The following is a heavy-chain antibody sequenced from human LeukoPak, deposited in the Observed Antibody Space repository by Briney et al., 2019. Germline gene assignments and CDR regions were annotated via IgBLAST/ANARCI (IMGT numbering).Heavy chain of an antibody. CDR1: GYTFTSYG. V-gene: IGHV1-18*01. Sequence: GASVKVSCKASGYTFTSYGISWVRQAPGQGLEWMGWISAYNGNTNYAQKLQGRVTMTTDTSTGTAYMELRSLRSDDTAVYYCASAGFGSSWYWFDPWGQGTLVTVSS. CDR3: ASAGFGSSWYWFDP. CDR2: ISAYNGNT. J-gene: IGHJ5*02. D-gene: IGHD6-13*01.